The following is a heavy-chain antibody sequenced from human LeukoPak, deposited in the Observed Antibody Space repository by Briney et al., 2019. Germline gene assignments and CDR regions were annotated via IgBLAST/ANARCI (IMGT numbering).Heavy chain of an antibody. D-gene: IGHD2-2*01. J-gene: IGHJ6*03. V-gene: IGHV4-38-2*01. Sequence: SETLSLTCAVSGYSISSGYYWGWIRQPPGKGLEWIGSIYHSGSTCYNPSLKSRVTISVDTSKNQFSLKLSSVTAADTAVYYCARRRSYSTKKGYYYYYMDVWGKGTTVTVSS. CDR2: IYHSGST. CDR1: GYSISSGYY. CDR3: ARRRSYSTKKGYYYYYMDV.